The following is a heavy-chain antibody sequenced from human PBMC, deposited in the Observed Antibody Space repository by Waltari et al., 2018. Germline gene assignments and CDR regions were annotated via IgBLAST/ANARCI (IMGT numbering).Heavy chain of an antibody. CDR1: GGSISSSSYY. Sequence: QLQLQESGPGLVKPSETLSLTCTVSGGSISSSSYYWGWLRQPPGKGLEWIGSIYYSGSTYYNPSLKSRVTISVDTSKNQFSLKLSSVTAADTAVYYCAREGDDYGDSDANYWGQGTLVTVSS. D-gene: IGHD4-17*01. CDR3: AREGDDYGDSDANY. J-gene: IGHJ4*02. V-gene: IGHV4-39*07. CDR2: IYYSGST.